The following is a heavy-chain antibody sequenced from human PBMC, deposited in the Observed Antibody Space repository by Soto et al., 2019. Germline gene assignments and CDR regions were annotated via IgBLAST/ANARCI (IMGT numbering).Heavy chain of an antibody. J-gene: IGHJ3*02. CDR1: GFTFSSYE. CDR3: AREGNYDSSGYSRHDAIDI. V-gene: IGHV3-48*03. CDR2: ISSSGSTI. D-gene: IGHD3-22*01. Sequence: GGSLRLSCAASGFTFSSYEMNWVRQAPGKGLEWVSYISSSGSTIYYADSVKGLFTISRDNAKNSLYLQMNSLRAEDTAVYYCAREGNYDSSGYSRHDAIDIWGPGTMVTLSS.